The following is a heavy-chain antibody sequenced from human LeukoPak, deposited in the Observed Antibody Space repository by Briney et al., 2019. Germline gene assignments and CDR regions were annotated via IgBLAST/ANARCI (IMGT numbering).Heavy chain of an antibody. D-gene: IGHD3-10*01. J-gene: IGHJ3*02. V-gene: IGHV3-7*01. CDR3: ARDQTSMVRGVIDAFDI. CDR1: GFTFSSYW. Sequence: GGSLRLSCAASGFTFSSYWMSWVRQAPGKGLEWVANIKQDGSEKYYVGSVKGRFTISRDNAKNSLYLQMNSLRAEDTAVYYCARDQTSMVRGVIDAFDIWGQGTMVTVSS. CDR2: IKQDGSEK.